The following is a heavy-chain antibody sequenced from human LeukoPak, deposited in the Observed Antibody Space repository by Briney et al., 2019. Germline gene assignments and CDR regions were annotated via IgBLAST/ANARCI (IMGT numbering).Heavy chain of an antibody. J-gene: IGHJ4*02. CDR2: ISWDGGST. Sequence: GGSLRLSCAASGFTFDDYTMHWVRQAPGKGLEWVSLISWDGGSTYYADSVKGRFTISRDNSKNSLYLQMNSLRPAATALYYCAKDLRGSGSYRGGYWGQGTLVTVSS. D-gene: IGHD1-26*01. CDR3: AKDLRGSGSYRGGY. CDR1: GFTFDDYT. V-gene: IGHV3-43*01.